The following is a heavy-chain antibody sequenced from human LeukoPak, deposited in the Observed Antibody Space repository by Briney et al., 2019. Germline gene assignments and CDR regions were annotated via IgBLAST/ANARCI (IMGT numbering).Heavy chain of an antibody. CDR1: GFTFSSYA. CDR2: ISYDGSNK. V-gene: IGHV3-30*04. Sequence: GRSLRLSCAASGFTFSSYAMHWVRQAPGKGLEGVAVISYDGSNKYYADSVKGRFTISRDNSKNTLYLQMNSLRAEDTAVYYCVGGYCSGGSCYSGYYGMDVWGKGTTVSVSS. J-gene: IGHJ6*04. D-gene: IGHD2-15*01. CDR3: VGGYCSGGSCYSGYYGMDV.